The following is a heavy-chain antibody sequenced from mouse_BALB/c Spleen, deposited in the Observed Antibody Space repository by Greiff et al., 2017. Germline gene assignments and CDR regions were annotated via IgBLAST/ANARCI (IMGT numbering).Heavy chain of an antibody. CDR3: AGDYDGYYAMDY. J-gene: IGHJ4*01. CDR2: ISYSGST. CDR1: GYSITSDYA. V-gene: IGHV3-2*02. Sequence: VQLKESGPGLVKPSQSLSLTCTVTGYSITSDYAWNWIRQFPGNKLEWMGYISYSGSTSYNPSLKSRISITRDTSKNQFFLQLNSVTTEDTATYYCAGDYDGYYAMDYWGQGTSVTVSS. D-gene: IGHD2-4*01.